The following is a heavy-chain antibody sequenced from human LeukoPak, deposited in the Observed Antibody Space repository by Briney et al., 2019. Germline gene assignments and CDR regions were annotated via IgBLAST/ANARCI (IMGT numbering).Heavy chain of an antibody. Sequence: GGSLRLSCEASGSTFISYLIHWVRQAPGKGLEWVALISKDGTRDWYATSVRGRFTISRDNSKNTVYLHMNSLRPEDTALYYCVRDAGTIPEVVNAHFDYWGQGTLVTVSS. CDR2: ISKDGTRD. CDR1: GSTFISYL. CDR3: VRDAGTIPEVVNAHFDY. J-gene: IGHJ4*02. V-gene: IGHV3-30-3*01. D-gene: IGHD1-14*01.